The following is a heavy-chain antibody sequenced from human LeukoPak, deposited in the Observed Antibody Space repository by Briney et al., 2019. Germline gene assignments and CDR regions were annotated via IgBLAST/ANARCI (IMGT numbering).Heavy chain of an antibody. J-gene: IGHJ3*02. V-gene: IGHV1-2*02. CDR2: INPNSGGT. CDR1: GYTFTGYY. D-gene: IGHD3-22*01. Sequence: ASVKVSCKASGYTFTGYYMHWVRQAPGQGLECMGWINPNSGGTNYAQKFQGRVTMTRDTSISTAYMELSRLRSDDTAVYYCARVSYYDSSGYTPVDAFDIWGQGTMVTVSS. CDR3: ARVSYYDSSGYTPVDAFDI.